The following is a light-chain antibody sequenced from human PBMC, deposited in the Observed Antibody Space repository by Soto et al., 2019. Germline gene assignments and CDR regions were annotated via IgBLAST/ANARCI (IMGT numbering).Light chain of an antibody. V-gene: IGKV3-15*01. CDR2: GAS. CDR1: QSVSSN. J-gene: IGKJ1*01. Sequence: EIVMTQSPATLSVSPGERATLSCRASQSVSSNLAWYQQKPGQAPRLLIYGASTRATGIPARFSGSGSGTEFTLTISSLQSEDFAVYYCQQHSKWPRTFGQGTKVDIK. CDR3: QQHSKWPRT.